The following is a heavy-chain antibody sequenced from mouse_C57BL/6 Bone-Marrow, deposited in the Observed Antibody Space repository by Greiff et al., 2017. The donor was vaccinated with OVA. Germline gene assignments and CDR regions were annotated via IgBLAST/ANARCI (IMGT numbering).Heavy chain of an antibody. D-gene: IGHD1-1*01. CDR2: FYPGSGSI. V-gene: IGHV1-62-2*01. CDR1: GYTFTEYT. J-gene: IGHJ3*01. Sequence: VQLQQSGAELVKPGASVKLSCKASGYTFTEYTIHWVKQRSGQGLEWIGWFYPGSGSIKYNEKFKDKATLTADKSSSTVYMKLSRLTSEDSAVYFCARHEKGYYYGSSYLFAYWGQGTLVTVSA. CDR3: ARHEKGYYYGSSYLFAY.